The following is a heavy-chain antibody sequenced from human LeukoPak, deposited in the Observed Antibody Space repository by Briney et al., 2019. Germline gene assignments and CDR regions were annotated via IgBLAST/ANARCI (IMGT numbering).Heavy chain of an antibody. D-gene: IGHD5-18*01. CDR3: ARGIVDTAMVSSLDY. CDR2: INHSGST. J-gene: IGHJ4*02. CDR1: GGSFSGYY. Sequence: PSETLSLTGAVYGGSFSGYYWSWIRQPPGKGLEWIGEINHSGSTNYNPSLKSRVTISVDTSKNQFSLKLSSVTAADTAVYYCARGIVDTAMVSSLDYWGQGTLVTVSS. V-gene: IGHV4-34*01.